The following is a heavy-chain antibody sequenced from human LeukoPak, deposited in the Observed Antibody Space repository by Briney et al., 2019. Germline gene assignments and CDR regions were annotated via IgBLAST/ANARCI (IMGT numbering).Heavy chain of an antibody. D-gene: IGHD4-23*01. CDR2: ISYDGSNK. CDR3: AGERYGGSNWFDP. CDR1: GFTFSSYA. J-gene: IGHJ5*02. V-gene: IGHV3-30*04. Sequence: GRSLRLSCAASGFTFSSYAMHWVRQAPGKGLEWVAVISYDGSNKYYADSVKGRFTISRDNSKNTLYLQMNSLRSDDTAVYYCAGERYGGSNWFDPWGQGTLVTVSS.